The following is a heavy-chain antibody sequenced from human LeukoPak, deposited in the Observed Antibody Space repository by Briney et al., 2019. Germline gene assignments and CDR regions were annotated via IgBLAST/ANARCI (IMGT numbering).Heavy chain of an antibody. CDR2: INPNSGGT. CDR1: GYTFTGYY. J-gene: IGHJ5*02. D-gene: IGHD3-10*01. CDR3: ARGVLLWFGELPQDGAGTNWFDP. Sequence: GASVKVSCKASGYTFTGYYMHWVRQAPGQGLEWMGWINPNSGGTNYAQKFQGRVTMTRDTSISTAYMELSRLRSDDTAVYYCARGVLLWFGELPQDGAGTNWFDPWGQGTLVTVSS. V-gene: IGHV1-2*02.